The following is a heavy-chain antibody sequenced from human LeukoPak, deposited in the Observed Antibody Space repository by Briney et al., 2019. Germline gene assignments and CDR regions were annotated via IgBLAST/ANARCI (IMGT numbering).Heavy chain of an antibody. V-gene: IGHV4-34*08. CDR3: ATLPTPRTGVFDY. CDR1: GFTFSNAW. D-gene: IGHD7-27*01. Sequence: GSLRLSCAASGFTFSNAWMSWIRQPPGKGLEWIGEINHSGSTNYNPSLKSRVTISVDTSKNQFSLKLSSVTAADTAVYYCATLPTPRTGVFDYWGQGTLVTVSS. CDR2: INHSGST. J-gene: IGHJ4*02.